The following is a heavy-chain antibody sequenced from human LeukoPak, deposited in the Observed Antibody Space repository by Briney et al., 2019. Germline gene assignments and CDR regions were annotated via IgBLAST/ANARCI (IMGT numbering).Heavy chain of an antibody. CDR1: GFTSSSYS. CDR3: ARTERPVRYETILSHMDV. J-gene: IGHJ6*03. Sequence: GGSLRLSCAASGFTSSSYSMNWVRQAPGKGLEWVSSISGSSGYIYYADSVKGRFTISRDNAENSLFLQMNSLRAEDTAVYYCARTERPVRYETILSHMDVWGKGTTVTVSS. V-gene: IGHV3-21*01. D-gene: IGHD2-15*01. CDR2: ISGSSGYI.